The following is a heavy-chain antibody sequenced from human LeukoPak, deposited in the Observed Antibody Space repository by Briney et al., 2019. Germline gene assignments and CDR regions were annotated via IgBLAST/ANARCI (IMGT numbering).Heavy chain of an antibody. CDR1: GFTFSNYA. CDR2: IRGSGTST. J-gene: IGHJ1*01. V-gene: IGHV3-23*01. D-gene: IGHD4-17*01. Sequence: PGGSLRLSCVGSGFTFSNYAMMWVRQTQGKRLEWVSAIRGSGTSTSYADSVKGRFTIFRDNFKNTVYLQMNNLRADDSAVYYCARDPNGDYIGAFDFQRWGLGTQVTVSS. CDR3: ARDPNGDYIGAFDFQR.